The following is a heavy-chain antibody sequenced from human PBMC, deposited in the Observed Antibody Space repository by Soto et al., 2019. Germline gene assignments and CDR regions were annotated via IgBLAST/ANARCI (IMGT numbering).Heavy chain of an antibody. CDR2: IKEDGSEK. D-gene: IGHD3-16*01. V-gene: IGHV3-7*03. Sequence: EVQLVESGGGLVQPGGSLRLSCAASGFTFSTYWMSWVRQAPGKGLEWVASIKEDGSEKYYVDSVKGRFTISRDNANNSLYLQTNSLRAEDTAVYYCVRVGRLGGYWGQGTLVTVSS. CDR3: VRVGRLGGY. CDR1: GFTFSTYW. J-gene: IGHJ4*02.